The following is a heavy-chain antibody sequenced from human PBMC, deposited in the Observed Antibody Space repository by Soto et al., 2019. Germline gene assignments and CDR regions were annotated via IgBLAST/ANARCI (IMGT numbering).Heavy chain of an antibody. V-gene: IGHV4-39*01. CDR1: GDSISSRTYY. CDR3: ARQDSGFAPDY. J-gene: IGHJ4*02. Sequence: ETLSLTCSVSGDSISSRTYYWGWIRQPPGKGLEWIGTIYYSGITYKNESLKSRVTISVYTSKNQFSLNLSSMTAADTAVYYCARQDSGFAPDYWGQGILVTVSS. CDR2: IYYSGIT. D-gene: IGHD1-26*01.